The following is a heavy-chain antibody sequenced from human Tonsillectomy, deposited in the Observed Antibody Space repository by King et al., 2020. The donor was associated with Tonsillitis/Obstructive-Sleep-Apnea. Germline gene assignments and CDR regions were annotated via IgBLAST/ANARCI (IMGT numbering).Heavy chain of an antibody. V-gene: IGHV3-23*04. J-gene: IGHJ4*02. Sequence: VQLVESGGGLVQPGGSLRISCAASGFTFSSYAMSWVRQAPGKGLEWVSSISGSGVSSYYADSVKGRFTISRDNSKNTLYLQMNSLRAEDTALYYCAKDPEGVLRFLEWLMNYFDYWGQGTLVTVSS. CDR2: ISGSGVSS. CDR3: AKDPEGVLRFLEWLMNYFDY. D-gene: IGHD3-3*01. CDR1: GFTFSSYA.